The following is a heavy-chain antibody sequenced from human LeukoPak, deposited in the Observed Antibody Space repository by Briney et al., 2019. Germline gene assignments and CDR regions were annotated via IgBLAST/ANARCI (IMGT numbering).Heavy chain of an antibody. D-gene: IGHD4-11*01. V-gene: IGHV3-33*08. CDR2: IWYDGSNK. CDR3: ARSNPADY. Sequence: GGSLRLSCAASGFSFSTYWMHWVRQAPGKGLEWVAVIWYDGSNKYYADSVKGRFTISRDNSKNTLYLQMNSLRAEDTAVYYCARSNPADYWGQGTLVTVSS. CDR1: GFSFSTYW. J-gene: IGHJ4*02.